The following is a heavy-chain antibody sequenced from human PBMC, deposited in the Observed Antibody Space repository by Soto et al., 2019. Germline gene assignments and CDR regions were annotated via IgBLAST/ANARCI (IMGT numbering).Heavy chain of an antibody. V-gene: IGHV4-59*01. CDR1: GGSISSYY. CDR3: VRGQVFYGMDV. CDR2: IYYSGST. Sequence: SETLSLTCTVSGGSISSYYWSWIRQPPGKGLEWIGYIYYSGSTNYNPSLKSRVTISVDTSKNQFSLKLSSVTAADTAVYYCVRGQVFYGMDVWGQGTTVTVSS. J-gene: IGHJ6*02.